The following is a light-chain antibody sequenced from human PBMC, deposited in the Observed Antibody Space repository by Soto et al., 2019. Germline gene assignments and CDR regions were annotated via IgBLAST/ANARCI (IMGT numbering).Light chain of an antibody. CDR2: DAS. J-gene: IGKJ1*01. CDR1: QSVSGY. Sequence: EFVLTQSPGTLSLAPGERATLSFRAIQSVSGYVAWYQQKPGQAPRLLIYDASSRANGIPARFTGSGSGTDFSLTISSLEPQDFAVYYCQQRGTWPTFGQGTKVDIK. CDR3: QQRGTWPT. V-gene: IGKV3-11*01.